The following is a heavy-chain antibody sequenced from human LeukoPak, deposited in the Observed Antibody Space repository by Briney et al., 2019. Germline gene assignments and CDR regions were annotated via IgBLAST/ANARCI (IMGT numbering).Heavy chain of an antibody. D-gene: IGHD3-10*01. CDR2: IRYDGSNK. V-gene: IGHV3-30*02. J-gene: IGHJ4*02. Sequence: PGGSLRLSCAASGFTFSSYGMHWVRQAPGKGLEWVAFIRYDGSNKYYADSVKGRFTISRDNSKNTLYLQMNSLRAEDTAVYYCATDGGFGTNKSDYWGQGTLVTVSS. CDR3: ATDGGFGTNKSDY. CDR1: GFTFSSYG.